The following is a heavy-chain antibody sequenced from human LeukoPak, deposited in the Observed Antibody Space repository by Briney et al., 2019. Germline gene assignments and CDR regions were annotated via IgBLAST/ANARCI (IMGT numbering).Heavy chain of an antibody. CDR1: GYTFTSYY. D-gene: IGHD5-12*01. V-gene: IGHV1-46*01. CDR3: ATSRTKKVDSGYHTTFDY. Sequence: ASVKVSCKASGYTFTSYYMHWVRQAPGQGPEWMGIINPSGGSTSYAQKFQGRVTMTRDTSTSTVYMELSSLRSEDTAVHYCATSRTKKVDSGYHTTFDYWGQGTLVTVSS. CDR2: INPSGGST. J-gene: IGHJ4*02.